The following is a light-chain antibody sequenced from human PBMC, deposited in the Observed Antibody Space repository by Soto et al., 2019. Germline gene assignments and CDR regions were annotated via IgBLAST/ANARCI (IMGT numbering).Light chain of an antibody. CDR3: CSYAGSGTYV. J-gene: IGLJ1*01. CDR2: GVS. V-gene: IGLV2-23*02. Sequence: QSAPTQPASVSGSPGQSITISCSGTSSDVGSYNFVSWYQQHPGKAPKLMIYGVSKRPSGISNRFSGSKSGNTASLTISGLLAEDEADYYCCSYAGSGTYVFGTGTKLTVL. CDR1: SSDVGSYNF.